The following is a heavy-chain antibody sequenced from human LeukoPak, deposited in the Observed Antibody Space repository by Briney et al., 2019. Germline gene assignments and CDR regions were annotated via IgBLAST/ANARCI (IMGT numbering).Heavy chain of an antibody. CDR2: ISAYNGNT. CDR1: GYTFTSYG. D-gene: IGHD3-22*01. J-gene: IGHJ4*02. CDR3: ARALYDSSGYYPGY. Sequence: GASVKVSCKASGYTFTSYGISWVRQAPGQGLEWMGWISAYNGNTNYAQKLQGIVTMTTDTSTSTAYMELRSLRSDDTAVYYCARALYDSSGYYPGYWGQGTLVTVSS. V-gene: IGHV1-18*01.